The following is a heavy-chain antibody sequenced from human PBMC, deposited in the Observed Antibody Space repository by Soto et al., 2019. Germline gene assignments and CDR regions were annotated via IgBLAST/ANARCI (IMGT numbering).Heavy chain of an antibody. CDR2: ISAYNGNT. D-gene: IGHD3-3*01. V-gene: IGHV1-18*01. Sequence: ASVKVSCKASGYTFTSYGISWVRQAPGQGLEWMGWISAYNGNTNYAQKLQGRATMTTDTSTSTAYMELRSLRSDDTAVYYCARGSAPANDFWSGYPDAFDIWGQGTMVTVSS. J-gene: IGHJ3*02. CDR1: GYTFTSYG. CDR3: ARGSAPANDFWSGYPDAFDI.